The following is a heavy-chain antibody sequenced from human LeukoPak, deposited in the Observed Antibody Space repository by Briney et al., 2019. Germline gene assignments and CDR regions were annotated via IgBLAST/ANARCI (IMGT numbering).Heavy chain of an antibody. CDR2: ISSSGSTK. CDR3: AIEGYCSGGTCYTNWFDT. Sequence: GGSLRLSCAASGFTFSSYSMNWVRQAPGKGLEWVSYISSSGSTKYYADSVKGRFTISRDNAQNSLYLQMNSLRDEDTAVYYCAIEGYCSGGTCYTNWFDTWGQEPWSPSPQ. CDR1: GFTFSSYS. J-gene: IGHJ5*01. V-gene: IGHV3-48*02. D-gene: IGHD2-15*01.